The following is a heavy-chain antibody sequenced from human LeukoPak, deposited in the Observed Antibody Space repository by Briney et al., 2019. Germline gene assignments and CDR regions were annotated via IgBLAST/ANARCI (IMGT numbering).Heavy chain of an antibody. J-gene: IGHJ5*02. CDR2: IYYSGST. V-gene: IGHV4-59*01. Sequence: SETLSLTCTVSGGSISSYYWSWIRQPPGKGLEWIGYIYYSGSTNYNPSLKSRVTISVDTSKNQSSLKLSSVTAADTAVYYCARDRGCGGDCYYQLKPYNWFDPWGRGTLVTVSS. CDR1: GGSISSYY. D-gene: IGHD2-21*02. CDR3: ARDRGCGGDCYYQLKPYNWFDP.